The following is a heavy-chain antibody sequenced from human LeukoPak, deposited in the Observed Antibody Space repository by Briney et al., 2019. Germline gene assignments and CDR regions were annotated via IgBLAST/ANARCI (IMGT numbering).Heavy chain of an antibody. CDR1: GGSFSGYY. J-gene: IGHJ6*02. D-gene: IGHD2-2*02. CDR2: INHSGST. CDR3: ARLSGYQLLYRGYYYYGMDV. V-gene: IGHV4-34*01. Sequence: SETLSLTCAVYGGSFSGYYWSWLRQPPGKGLEWIGEINHSGSTNYNPSLKSRVTISVDTSKNQFSLKLSSVTAADTAVYYCARLSGYQLLYRGYYYYGMDVWGQGTTVTVSS.